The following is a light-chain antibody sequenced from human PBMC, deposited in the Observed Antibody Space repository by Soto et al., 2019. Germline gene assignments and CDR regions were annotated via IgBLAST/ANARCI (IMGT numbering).Light chain of an antibody. CDR1: QSVSST. CDR3: QQYHNWPRS. CDR2: GAS. V-gene: IGKV3-15*01. Sequence: VMTQSPATLSVSPGERATLSCRASQSVSSTLAWYQQKPGQAPRLLIYGASTRSTGIPARFSGSGSGTEFTLTISSLQSEDFAVYYCQQYHNWPRSFGQGTKVEIK. J-gene: IGKJ1*01.